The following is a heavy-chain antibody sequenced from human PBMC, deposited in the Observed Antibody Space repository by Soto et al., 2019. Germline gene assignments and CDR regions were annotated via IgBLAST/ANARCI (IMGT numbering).Heavy chain of an antibody. D-gene: IGHD1-26*01. Sequence: PGGSLRLSCAASGFTFSSYAMSWVRQAPGKGLEWVSAIGGSGGTTYYADSVKGRFTVSRDNSKNTLYLQMISLRAEDTAVYHCAKNQGVELVPLATVDWFDPWGQGSVVTVSS. CDR1: GFTFSSYA. V-gene: IGHV3-23*01. CDR3: AKNQGVELVPLATVDWFDP. J-gene: IGHJ5*02. CDR2: IGGSGGTT.